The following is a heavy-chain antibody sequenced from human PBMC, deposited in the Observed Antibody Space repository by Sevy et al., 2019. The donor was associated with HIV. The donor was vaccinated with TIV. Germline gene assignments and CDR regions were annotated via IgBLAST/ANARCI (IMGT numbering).Heavy chain of an antibody. CDR1: GGTFSSYA. Sequence: ASVKVSCKASGGTFSSYAISWVRQAPGQGLEWMGGIIPIFGAANYARNFQGRVTITADESTSTVYMELSSLGSEDTAVYYCAKALYGSGSYYNLGYWGQGTLVTVSS. V-gene: IGHV1-69*13. CDR2: IIPIFGAA. J-gene: IGHJ4*02. CDR3: AKALYGSGSYYNLGY. D-gene: IGHD3-10*01.